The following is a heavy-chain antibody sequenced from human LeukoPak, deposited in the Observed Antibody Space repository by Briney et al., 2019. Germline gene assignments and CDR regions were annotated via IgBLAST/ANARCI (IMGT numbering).Heavy chain of an antibody. CDR2: TGTAGDT. J-gene: IGHJ5*02. V-gene: IGHV3-13*01. CDR1: GFTFSSYD. D-gene: IGHD4-23*01. CDR3: AASLGGWFDP. Sequence: GGSLRLSCAASGFTFSSYDMHWVRQATGKGLEWVSATGTAGDTYYPGSVKGRFTISRENAKNSLYLQMNSLRAGDTAVYYCAASLGGWFDPWGQGTLVTVSS.